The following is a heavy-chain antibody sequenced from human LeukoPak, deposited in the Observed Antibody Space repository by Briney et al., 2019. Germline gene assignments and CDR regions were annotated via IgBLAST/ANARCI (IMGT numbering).Heavy chain of an antibody. CDR2: INHSGST. Sequence: PSETLSLTCAVYGGSFSGYYWSWIRQPPGKGLEWIGEINHSGSTNYNPSLKSRVTISVDTSKNQFSLKLSSVTAADTAVYYCARGSEVDGYNHLDDYWGQGTLVTVSS. J-gene: IGHJ4*02. CDR1: GGSFSGYY. V-gene: IGHV4-34*01. D-gene: IGHD5-24*01. CDR3: ARGSEVDGYNHLDDY.